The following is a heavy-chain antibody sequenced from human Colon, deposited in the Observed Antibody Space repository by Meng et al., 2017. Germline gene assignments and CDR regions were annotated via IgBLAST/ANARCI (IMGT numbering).Heavy chain of an antibody. CDR1: GLSIGTAGDY. J-gene: IGHJ4*02. CDR3: ARADCTAGICYQFNN. D-gene: IGHD2-8*02. Sequence: QVRLQGQRPRLVEPSQTLSLTSYVPGLSIGTAGDYWTWIRQRPGKGLEWIGKIFYTGTAHYNPSPKTRAAVSVDRSKTQFSLKLSSVTAADTDVYYCARADCTAGICYQFNNWGQGTLVTVSP. V-gene: IGHV4-31*02. CDR2: IFYTGTA.